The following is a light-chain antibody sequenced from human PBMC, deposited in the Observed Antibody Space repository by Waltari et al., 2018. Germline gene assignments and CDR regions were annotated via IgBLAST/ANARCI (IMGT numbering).Light chain of an antibody. J-gene: IGLJ1*01. CDR2: DVT. V-gene: IGLV2-14*03. CDR3: LSYTTSDTYV. Sequence: SALPQPAPVSGSPGQSISISCTGTSSDVGRYDYVSWYQQHPDKAPKLLIYDVTQRPSGISHRFSGSKSGYTASLTISGLQSEDEADYYCLSYTTSDTYVFGSGTRVTVL. CDR1: SSDVGRYDY.